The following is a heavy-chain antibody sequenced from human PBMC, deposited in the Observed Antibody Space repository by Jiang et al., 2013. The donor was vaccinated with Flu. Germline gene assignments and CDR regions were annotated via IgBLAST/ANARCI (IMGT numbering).Heavy chain of an antibody. CDR2: ISAYNGNT. V-gene: IGHV1-18*04. J-gene: IGHJ4*02. Sequence: SGAEVKKPGASVKVSCKASGYTFTNYAISWVRQAPGQGLEWMGWISAYNGNTNYAEKIQGRVTMTTDTSTSTVHMELRSLRSDDAAVYYCARAGEQQLNYWGQGTLVTVSS. CDR1: GYTFTNYA. CDR3: ARAGEQQLNY. D-gene: IGHD6-13*01.